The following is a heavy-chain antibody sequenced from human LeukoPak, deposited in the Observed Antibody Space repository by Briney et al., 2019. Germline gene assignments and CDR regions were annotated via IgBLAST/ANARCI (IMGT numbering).Heavy chain of an antibody. CDR2: IYPGDSDT. J-gene: IGHJ5*02. Sequence: GASLQISCKGSGYSFTSYWIAWGRQMPGKGLEWMGIIYPGDSDTRYSPSFQGQVTISADKSISTAYLQWSSLKASDTAMYYCARYSGSPQRWFDLWGQGTLVTVSS. CDR3: ARYSGSPQRWFDL. CDR1: GYSFTSYW. D-gene: IGHD1-26*01. V-gene: IGHV5-51*01.